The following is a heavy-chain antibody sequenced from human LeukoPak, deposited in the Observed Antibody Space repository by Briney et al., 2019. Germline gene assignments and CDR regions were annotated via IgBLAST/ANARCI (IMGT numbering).Heavy chain of an antibody. D-gene: IGHD3-22*01. V-gene: IGHV3-23*01. CDR1: GFTFSSYA. J-gene: IGHJ4*02. CDR2: ISGSGGST. CDR3: AKDLYYYDSSDY. Sequence: GGSLRLSCAASGFTFSSYAMSWVRQAPGKGLEWVSAISGSGGSTYYADSVKGRFTISRDDSKNTLYLQMNSLRAEDTAVYYCAKDLYYYDSSDYWGQGTLVTVSS.